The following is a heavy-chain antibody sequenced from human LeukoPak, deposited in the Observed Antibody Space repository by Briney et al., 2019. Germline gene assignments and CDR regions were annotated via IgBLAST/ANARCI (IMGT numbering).Heavy chain of an antibody. J-gene: IGHJ3*02. V-gene: IGHV1-8*03. Sequence: ASVKVSCKASGYTFTSYDINWVRQATGQGLEWMGWMNPNSGNTGYAQKFQGRVTITRNTSISTAYMELSSLRSEDTAVYYCARRCSGGSCYGYDASDIWGQGTMVTVSS. CDR2: MNPNSGNT. D-gene: IGHD2-15*01. CDR1: GYTFTSYD. CDR3: ARRCSGGSCYGYDASDI.